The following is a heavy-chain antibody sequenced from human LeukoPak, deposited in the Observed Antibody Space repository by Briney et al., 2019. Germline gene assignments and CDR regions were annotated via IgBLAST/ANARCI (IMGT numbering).Heavy chain of an antibody. J-gene: IGHJ5*02. V-gene: IGHV4-34*01. CDR1: GGSFSAYY. CDR3: ARVQQPYNWFDP. Sequence: SETLSLPCAVSGGSFSAYYWSWIRQPPGKGLEWIGEINHSGSTNYNPSLKNRGTIPVDTSNNQSSLKLSSVTAAYTAMYYCARVQQPYNWFDPWGKGTLVTVSS. CDR2: INHSGST. D-gene: IGHD6-13*01.